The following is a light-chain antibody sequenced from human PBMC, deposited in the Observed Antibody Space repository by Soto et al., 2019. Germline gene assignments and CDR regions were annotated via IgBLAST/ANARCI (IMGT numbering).Light chain of an antibody. CDR2: AAS. V-gene: IGKV1-39*01. CDR1: QSITTY. CDR3: QQIYSALLT. Sequence: DDRVTKYPSSLSASVGDRVPINCRASQSITTYLNWYRQKPGKAPKLLIYAASSLQSGVPSRFSGSGSETEFTLSISRLQPEDFATYFCQQIYSALLTFGQGTNLDI. J-gene: IGKJ3*01.